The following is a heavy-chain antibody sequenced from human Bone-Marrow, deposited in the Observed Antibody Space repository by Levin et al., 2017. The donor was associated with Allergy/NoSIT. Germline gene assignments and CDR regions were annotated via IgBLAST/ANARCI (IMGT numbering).Heavy chain of an antibody. Sequence: SLKISCTGSGFTFDDCGMHWVRQPPGKGPEWVSGSNWNGGSIGYADSVKGRFTISRDNAKNSMYLQMTSLRPEDTALYYCAKDISPPGSSWYGYAFDIWGQGTMVTVSS. D-gene: IGHD6-13*01. CDR2: SNWNGGSI. V-gene: IGHV3-9*01. CDR3: AKDISPPGSSWYGYAFDI. J-gene: IGHJ3*02. CDR1: GFTFDDCG.